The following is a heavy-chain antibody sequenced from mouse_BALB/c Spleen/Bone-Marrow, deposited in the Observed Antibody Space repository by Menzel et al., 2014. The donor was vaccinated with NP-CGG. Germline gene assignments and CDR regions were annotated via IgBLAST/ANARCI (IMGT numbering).Heavy chain of an antibody. CDR3: ARRGYGSSAWFAY. CDR1: GYTFTEYI. J-gene: IGHJ3*01. V-gene: IGHV1-62-2*01. Sequence: VKLMESGAGLVKPGASVKLSCKASGYTFTEYIIHWVKQRSGQGLEWIGWFYPGSGSIKYNEKFKDKATLTADKSSSTVYMELSRLTAEDSAVYFCARRGYGSSAWFAYWGQGTLVTVSA. D-gene: IGHD1-1*01. CDR2: FYPGSGSI.